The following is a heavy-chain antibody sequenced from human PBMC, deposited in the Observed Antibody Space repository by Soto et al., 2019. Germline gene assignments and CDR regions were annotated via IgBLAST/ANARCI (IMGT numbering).Heavy chain of an antibody. J-gene: IGHJ6*02. D-gene: IGHD4-17*01. V-gene: IGHV1-8*01. CDR3: ARGNYGGNSRYYYGMDV. CDR1: GYTFTSYD. CDR2: MNPNSGNT. Sequence: GASVKVSCKASGYTFTSYDINWVRQATGQGLEWMGWMNPNSGNTGYAQKFQGRVTMTRNTSISTAYMELSSLRSEDTAVYYCARGNYGGNSRYYYGMDVRAQRTTVTVSS.